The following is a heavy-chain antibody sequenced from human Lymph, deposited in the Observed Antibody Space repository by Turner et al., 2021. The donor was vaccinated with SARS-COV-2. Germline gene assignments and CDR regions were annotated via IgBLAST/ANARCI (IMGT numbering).Heavy chain of an antibody. D-gene: IGHD3-22*01. Sequence: EVQLLESGGGLVQPGGSLRLPCAASGFTFSSYAMCWVRQAPGKGVEWVSTISGRGDSTYYADAVKGRFTISRDNSKNTLFLQMHSLRAEDTAVYYCAKNEMAMIVVVITLFDYWGQGTLVTVSS. CDR3: AKNEMAMIVVVITLFDY. V-gene: IGHV3-23*01. J-gene: IGHJ4*02. CDR2: ISGRGDST. CDR1: GFTFSSYA.